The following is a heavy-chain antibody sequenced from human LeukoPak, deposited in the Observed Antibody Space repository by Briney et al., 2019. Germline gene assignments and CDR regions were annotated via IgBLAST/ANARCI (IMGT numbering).Heavy chain of an antibody. Sequence: SETLSLTCTVPGGSISGGGYYWSWIRQHPGKGLEWIGYIYYSGSTYYNPSLKRRVTISVDTSKNQFSLKLKSVTAADTAAYYCAREDSGYDQYYFDYGGQGTLATVSA. CDR3: AREDSGYDQYYFDY. CDR2: IYYSGST. D-gene: IGHD5-12*01. J-gene: IGHJ4*02. V-gene: IGHV4-31*03. CDR1: GGSISGGGYY.